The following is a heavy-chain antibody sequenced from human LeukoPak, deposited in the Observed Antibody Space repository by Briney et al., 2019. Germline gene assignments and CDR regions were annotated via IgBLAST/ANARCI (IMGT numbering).Heavy chain of an antibody. CDR2: AKSKTNGGTT. CDR3: TAGGNYYPY. J-gene: IGHJ4*02. CDR1: GFTFSNAW. D-gene: IGHD1-26*01. Sequence: GGSLRLSCAASGFTFSNAWMSWVRQAPGKGLEWVGRAKSKTNGGTTDYAAPVKGRFSISRDDSKDTLDLQMNSLKTEDTAVYYCTAGGNYYPYWGQGILVTVSS. V-gene: IGHV3-15*01.